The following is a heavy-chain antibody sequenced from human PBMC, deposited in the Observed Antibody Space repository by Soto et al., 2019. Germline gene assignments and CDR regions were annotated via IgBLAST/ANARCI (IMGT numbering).Heavy chain of an antibody. CDR1: GGSFSGYY. Sequence: SETLSLTCAVYGGSFSGYYWSWIRQPPGKGLEWIGEINHSGSTNYNPSLKSRVTISVDTSKNQFSLKLSSVTAADTAVYYCARGAVGGAVAVLGYYYYGMEVLCQWTSVT. V-gene: IGHV4-34*01. D-gene: IGHD3-16*01. CDR2: INHSGST. CDR3: ARGAVGGAVAVLGYYYYGMEV. J-gene: IGHJ6*02.